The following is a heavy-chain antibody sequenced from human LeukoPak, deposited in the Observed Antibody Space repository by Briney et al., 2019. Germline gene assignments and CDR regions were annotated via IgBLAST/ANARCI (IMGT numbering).Heavy chain of an antibody. CDR1: GFTFSNAW. D-gene: IGHD3-16*02. J-gene: IGHJ4*02. Sequence: PGGSLRLSCAASGFTFSNAWMSWVRQAPGKGLEWVGRIKSKTDGGTTDYAAPVKGRFTISRDDSKNTLYLQMNSLKTEDTAVYYCTTVDDYVWGSYRHYYWGQGTLVTVSS. CDR3: TTVDDYVWGSYRHYY. V-gene: IGHV3-15*01. CDR2: IKSKTDGGTT.